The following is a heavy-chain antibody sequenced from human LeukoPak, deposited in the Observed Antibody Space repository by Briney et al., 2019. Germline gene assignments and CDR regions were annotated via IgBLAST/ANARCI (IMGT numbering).Heavy chain of an antibody. V-gene: IGHV1-2*02. J-gene: IGHJ5*02. D-gene: IGHD3-16*02. CDR1: VYTLTGYY. Sequence: DSVNVSCQACVYTLTGYYMHWVGQAPGRGREWMGWMNPNSGGTKYAQKFQGRVTMTRDRSISTAYMELSRLRSDDTAMYYCARDKLGLGELSLYDQWGQGTLVTVFS. CDR3: ARDKLGLGELSLYDQ. CDR2: MNPNSGGT.